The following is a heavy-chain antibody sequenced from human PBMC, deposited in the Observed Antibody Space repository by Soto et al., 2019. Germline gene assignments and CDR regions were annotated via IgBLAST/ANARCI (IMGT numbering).Heavy chain of an antibody. Sequence: VGSLRLSCEASGFRFSDYYMSWIRQAPGKGLEWLSYSSNSGTYARYADSVKGRFSISRDNAKNSLYLQINSLRGEDTAIYYCARSGDNYNVLDFWGKGTPVTVSS. V-gene: IGHV3-11*06. D-gene: IGHD3-10*02. J-gene: IGHJ4*02. CDR3: ARSGDNYNVLDF. CDR1: GFRFSDYY. CDR2: SSNSGTYA.